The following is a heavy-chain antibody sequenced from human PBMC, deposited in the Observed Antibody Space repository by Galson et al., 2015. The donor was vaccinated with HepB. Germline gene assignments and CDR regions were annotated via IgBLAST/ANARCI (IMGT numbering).Heavy chain of an antibody. CDR3: ATSGGIVVVPAATYDAFDI. CDR1: GYTLTELS. J-gene: IGHJ3*02. CDR2: FDPEDGET. D-gene: IGHD2-2*01. V-gene: IGHV1-24*01. Sequence: SVKVSCKVSGYTLTELSMHWVRQAPGKGLEWMGGFDPEDGETIYAQKFQGRVTMTEDTSTDTAYMELSSLRSEDTAVYYCATSGGIVVVPAATYDAFDIWGQGTMVTVSS.